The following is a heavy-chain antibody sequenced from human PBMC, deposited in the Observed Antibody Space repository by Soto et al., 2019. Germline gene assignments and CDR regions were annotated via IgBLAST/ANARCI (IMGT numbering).Heavy chain of an antibody. CDR3: TRANWYSEY. Sequence: QQQQVPGLVKPSETLSLTCSVSGGSISNHYWSWIRQPPGKGLEWIGYIYYNGNTNYNPSLKSRVTMSVDTSRNQISLKLTTVTAADTAVYYCTRANWYSEYWGQGTLVTVSS. CDR1: GGSISNHY. V-gene: IGHV4-59*11. CDR2: IYYNGNT. D-gene: IGHD7-27*01. J-gene: IGHJ4*02.